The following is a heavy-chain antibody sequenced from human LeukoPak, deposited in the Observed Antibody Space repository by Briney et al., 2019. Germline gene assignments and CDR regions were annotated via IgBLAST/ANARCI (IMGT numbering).Heavy chain of an antibody. CDR3: ERYGLIRGFEY. Sequence: SETLSLTCTVSGGSISSYYWSWIRQPPGKELEWIGYIYYSGSTNYSPSLKSRVTISVDTSKNQFSLKLSSVTAADTAVYYCERYGLIRGFEYWGQGTLVTVSS. J-gene: IGHJ4*02. D-gene: IGHD3-16*01. CDR1: GGSISSYY. CDR2: IYYSGST. V-gene: IGHV4-59*01.